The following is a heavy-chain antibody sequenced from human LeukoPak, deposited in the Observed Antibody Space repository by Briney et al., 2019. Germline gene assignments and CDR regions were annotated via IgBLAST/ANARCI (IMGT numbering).Heavy chain of an antibody. J-gene: IGHJ4*02. D-gene: IGHD6-13*01. V-gene: IGHV3-23*01. Sequence: PGGSLRLSSAASRFTFCSYAMSWVRPGPGKGLEWVSALSGSGGSTYYADSVKGRFTISRDNSTNTLYLQMNSLRAEDTAVYYCATLRASAGTFWYFDYWGQGTLVTVSS. CDR2: LSGSGGST. CDR1: RFTFCSYA. CDR3: ATLRASAGTFWYFDY.